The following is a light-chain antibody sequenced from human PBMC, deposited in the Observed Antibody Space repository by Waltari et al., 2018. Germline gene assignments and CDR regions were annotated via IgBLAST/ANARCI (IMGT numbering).Light chain of an antibody. V-gene: IGKV1-9*01. Sequence: DIQLTQSPSFLSASVGDRATITCRASQGISSYLAWYQQKPGKAPKLLIYAASILQSGVPSRFSGSGSGTEFTLTISSLQPEDFATYYCQHLNNYPFTFGPGTKVDIK. CDR1: QGISSY. CDR3: QHLNNYPFT. J-gene: IGKJ3*01. CDR2: AAS.